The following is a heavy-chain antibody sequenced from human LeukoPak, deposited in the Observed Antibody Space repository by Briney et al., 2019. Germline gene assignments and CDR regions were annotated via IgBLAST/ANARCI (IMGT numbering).Heavy chain of an antibody. V-gene: IGHV3-30*02. J-gene: IGHJ3*02. CDR3: AKGLYYDILTGYSDAFDI. CDR2: IRYDGSNK. CDR1: GFTFSSYG. D-gene: IGHD3-9*01. Sequence: GGSLRLSCAASGFTFSSYGMHWVRQAPGKGLEWVAFIRYDGSNKYYADSVKGRFTISRDNSKNTLYLQMNSLRAEDTAVYYCAKGLYYDILTGYSDAFDIWGQGTMVTVSS.